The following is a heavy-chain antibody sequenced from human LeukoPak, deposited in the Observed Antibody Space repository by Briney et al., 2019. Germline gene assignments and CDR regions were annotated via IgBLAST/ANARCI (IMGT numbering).Heavy chain of an antibody. D-gene: IGHD1-1*01. V-gene: IGHV3-74*01. CDR3: ARDHSAPGTTAYYYYYMDV. Sequence: GGSLRLSCVASGFTFSRYWIHWVRQAPGKGLVWVAHITDDGSSTTYADSVKGRFTISRDNAKNTLYLQMNSLRAEDTAVYYCARDHSAPGTTAYYYYYMDVWGKGTTVTVSS. CDR2: ITDDGSST. J-gene: IGHJ6*03. CDR1: GFTFSRYW.